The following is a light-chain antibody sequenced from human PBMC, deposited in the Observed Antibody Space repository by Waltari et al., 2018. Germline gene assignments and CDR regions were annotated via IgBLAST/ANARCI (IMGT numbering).Light chain of an antibody. CDR3: QQYSSSPRT. CDR1: QSVSSNY. Sequence: EIVLTQSPGTLSLSPGEGATLSCRASQSVSSNYLAWYQQKPGQAPRILIYGASFRATGIPDRFSGSGSGTDFSLIISRLEPEDFVVYYCQQYSSSPRTFGQGTKVEIK. V-gene: IGKV3-20*01. J-gene: IGKJ1*01. CDR2: GAS.